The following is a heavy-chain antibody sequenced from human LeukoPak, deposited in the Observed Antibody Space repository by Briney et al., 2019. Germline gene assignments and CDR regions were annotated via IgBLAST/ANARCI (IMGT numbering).Heavy chain of an antibody. CDR1: GFTFSSYS. CDR3: ARVHLNDNGDYSNWFDP. CDR2: ISSSSTYV. D-gene: IGHD4-17*01. Sequence: GGSLRLSCAASGFTFSSYSMNWVRRAPGKGLEWVSSISSSSTYVYYADSVKGRFTISRDNAKNSLYLQMNSLRADDTAVYYCARVHLNDNGDYSNWFDPWGQGTLVTVSS. V-gene: IGHV3-21*01. J-gene: IGHJ5*02.